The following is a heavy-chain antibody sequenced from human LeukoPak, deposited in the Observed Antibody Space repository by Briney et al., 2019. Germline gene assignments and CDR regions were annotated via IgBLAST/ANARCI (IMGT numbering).Heavy chain of an antibody. CDR2: IYNSGNT. CDR3: AREREYYDGSSEGNY. J-gene: IGHJ4*02. D-gene: IGHD3-22*01. Sequence: SDTLSLTCIVSGGSISSSSYYWGWVRQPPGKGLEWIASIYNSGNTYYNPYLKSRVTISVDTSKNPFSLKLSSVTAADTAVYYCAREREYYDGSSEGNYWGQGTLVTVSS. V-gene: IGHV4-39*01. CDR1: GGSISSSSYY.